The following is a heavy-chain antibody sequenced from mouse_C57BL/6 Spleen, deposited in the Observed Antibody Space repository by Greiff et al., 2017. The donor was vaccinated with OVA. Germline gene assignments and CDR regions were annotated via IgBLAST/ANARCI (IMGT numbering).Heavy chain of an antibody. V-gene: IGHV1-81*01. Sequence: QVQLQQSGAELARPGASVKLSCKASGYTFTSYGISWVQQRPGQGLEWIGAIYPRSGNTYYNAKFKGKATLTADKSSSTAYMELRSLTSEDSAVSFCARREAQAPFFDYWGQGTTLTVSS. D-gene: IGHD3-2*02. J-gene: IGHJ2*01. CDR1: GYTFTSYG. CDR2: IYPRSGNT. CDR3: ARREAQAPFFDY.